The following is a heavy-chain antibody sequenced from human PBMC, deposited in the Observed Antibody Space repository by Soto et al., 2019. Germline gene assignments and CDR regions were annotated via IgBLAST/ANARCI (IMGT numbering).Heavy chain of an antibody. CDR3: VRPLPSGRNYGLDV. D-gene: IGHD3-10*01. J-gene: IGHJ6*02. CDR1: GLTVSNAY. V-gene: IGHV3-53*01. CDR2: IYDNGTT. Sequence: EVQLVESGGGLIQPGGSLRLSCAASGLTVSNAYMAWVRQAPGMGLEWGSAIYDNGTTYYADSVKGRFTISRDTSTNTLSLQMDSLRAEDTAVYYCVRPLPSGRNYGLDVWGQGTTVTVSS.